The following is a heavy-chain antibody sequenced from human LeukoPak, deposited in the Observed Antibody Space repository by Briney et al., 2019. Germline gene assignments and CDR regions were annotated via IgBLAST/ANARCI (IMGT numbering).Heavy chain of an antibody. V-gene: IGHV1-2*02. J-gene: IGHJ4*02. D-gene: IGHD6-13*01. CDR3: ARDQTGMLSSWSLGY. CDR1: GYTFTGYY. Sequence: GPVKVSCKASGYTFTGYYMHWVRQAPGQGLEWMGWINPNSGGTNYAQKFQGRVTMTRDTSISTAYMELSRLRSDDTAVYYCARDQTGMLSSWSLGYWGQGTLVTVSS. CDR2: INPNSGGT.